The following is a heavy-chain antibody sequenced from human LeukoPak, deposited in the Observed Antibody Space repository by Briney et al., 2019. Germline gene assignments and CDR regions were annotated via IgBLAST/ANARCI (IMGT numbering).Heavy chain of an antibody. J-gene: IGHJ5*02. CDR1: GFTFTDSA. D-gene: IGHD3-16*01. V-gene: IGHV3-53*01. Sequence: GGSLRLSCAGSGFTFTDSAINWVRQAPGKGLEWVSVIYSGGSTYYADSVKGRFTISRDNSKNTLYLQMDSLRAEDTAVYYCARGGWGSHNWFDPWGQGTLVTVSS. CDR3: ARGGWGSHNWFDP. CDR2: IYSGGST.